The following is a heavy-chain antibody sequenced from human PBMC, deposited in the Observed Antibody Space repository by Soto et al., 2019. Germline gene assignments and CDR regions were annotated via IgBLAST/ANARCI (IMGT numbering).Heavy chain of an antibody. CDR2: IYYSGIT. D-gene: IGHD5-12*01. J-gene: IGHJ2*01. V-gene: IGHV4-59*01. Sequence: KGLEWIGYIYYSGITNYNPSLKSRFTISVDTSKNQFSVKLSSVTAADTAVYYCARVFFFQAVEGLRDTVQVSAFRLNRSSDL. CDR3: ARVFFFQAVEGLRDTVQVSAFRLNRSSDL.